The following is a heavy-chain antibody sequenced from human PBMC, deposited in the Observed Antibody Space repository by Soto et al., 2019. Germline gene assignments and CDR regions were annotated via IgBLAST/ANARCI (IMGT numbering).Heavy chain of an antibody. Sequence: SQTLSLTCAISGDSISDNSAAWNWIRQSPSRGLEWLGRTYYRSKWYSDYAVSVESRITINPDTSKNQFSLQLSSVTPEDTAVYYCARDGYSSSYDFDFWGQGTLVTVS. D-gene: IGHD6-6*01. CDR1: GDSISDNSAA. V-gene: IGHV6-1*01. CDR2: TYYRSKWYS. J-gene: IGHJ4*02. CDR3: ARDGYSSSYDFDF.